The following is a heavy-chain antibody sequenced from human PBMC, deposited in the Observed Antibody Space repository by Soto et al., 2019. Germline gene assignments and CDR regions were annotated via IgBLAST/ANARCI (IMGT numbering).Heavy chain of an antibody. J-gene: IGHJ6*03. D-gene: IGHD1-26*01. CDR2: ISGSGGST. Sequence: EVQLLESGGGLVQPGGSLRLSCAASGFTFSSYAMSWVRQAPGKGLEWVSAISGSGGSTYYADSVKGRFTISRDNSKNTLYLQMNSLRAEDTAVYYCAKVSSWVPASDYYMDVWGKGTTVTVSS. CDR3: AKVSSWVPASDYYMDV. V-gene: IGHV3-23*01. CDR1: GFTFSSYA.